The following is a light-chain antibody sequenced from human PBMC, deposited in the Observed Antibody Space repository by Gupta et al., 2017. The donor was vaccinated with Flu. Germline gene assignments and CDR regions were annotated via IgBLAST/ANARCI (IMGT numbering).Light chain of an antibody. J-gene: IGKJ2*04. CDR3: HQYYSFPCS. V-gene: IGKV4-1*01. CDR1: QSLLYSSKNKNY. CDR2: WAS. Sequence: DIVMTQSPDSLPVSLGERATINCRSSQSLLYSSKNKNYLAWYQQKPGQSPKLFFYWASTRESGAPEGLSGRGSGTDFTLTITSRQAEDVAVFIGHQYYSFPCSFAEGTKLKIK.